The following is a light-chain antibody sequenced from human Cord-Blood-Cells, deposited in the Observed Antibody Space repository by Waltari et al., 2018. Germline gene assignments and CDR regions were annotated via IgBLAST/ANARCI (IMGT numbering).Light chain of an antibody. J-gene: IGLJ2*01. Sequence: QSALTQPASVSGSPGQSITISCTGTSSDVGGYIYVTWYQQHPGKAPKLMMYDVSNRPSGVSNRFSGSKSGNTASLTISGLQAEDEADYYCSSYTSSSLVFGGGTKLTVL. V-gene: IGLV2-14*01. CDR2: DVS. CDR3: SSYTSSSLV. CDR1: SSDVGGYIY.